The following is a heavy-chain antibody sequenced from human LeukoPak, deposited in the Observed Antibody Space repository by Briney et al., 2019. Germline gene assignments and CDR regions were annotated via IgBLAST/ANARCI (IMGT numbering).Heavy chain of an antibody. CDR1: GFTFSSYG. J-gene: IGHJ6*02. Sequence: GGSLRLSCAASGFTFSSYGMHWVRQAPGKGLEWVAVISYDGSNKYYADSVKGRFTISRDNSKNTLYLQMNSLRAEDTAVYYCARDSYGMDVWGQGTTVTVSS. CDR2: ISYDGSNK. CDR3: ARDSYGMDV. V-gene: IGHV3-30*19.